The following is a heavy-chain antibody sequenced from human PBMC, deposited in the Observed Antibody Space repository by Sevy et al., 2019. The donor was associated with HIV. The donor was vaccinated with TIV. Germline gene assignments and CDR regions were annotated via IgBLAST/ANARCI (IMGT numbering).Heavy chain of an antibody. CDR1: GGSISSSSYY. CDR3: ARQGYSSGWRHNRFDP. J-gene: IGHJ5*02. V-gene: IGHV4-39*01. Sequence: SETLSLTCTVSGGSISSSSYYWGWIRQPPGKGLEWIGSIYYSGSTYYNPSLKSRVTISVDTSKNQFSLKLSSVTAADTAVYYCARQGYSSGWRHNRFDPWGQGTLVTVSS. D-gene: IGHD6-19*01. CDR2: IYYSGST.